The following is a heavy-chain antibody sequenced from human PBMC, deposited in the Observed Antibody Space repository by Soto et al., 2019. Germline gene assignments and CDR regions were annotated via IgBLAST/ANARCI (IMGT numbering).Heavy chain of an antibody. CDR2: IYWDHDK. CDR1: GFSLTTSGEA. Sequence: QITLKESGPTLVKPTQTLTLTCTFSGFSLTTSGEAVGWIRHPPGKALKWLELIYWDHDKRYSPHLKSRLTITKDTSKKQVVLTMTSMDPGDTATYYCAHRDYRRGFFDYWGQGVLVTVSS. D-gene: IGHD3-16*02. J-gene: IGHJ4*02. CDR3: AHRDYRRGFFDY. V-gene: IGHV2-5*02.